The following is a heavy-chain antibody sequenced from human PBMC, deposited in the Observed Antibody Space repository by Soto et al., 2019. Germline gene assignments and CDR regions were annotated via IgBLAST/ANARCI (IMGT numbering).Heavy chain of an antibody. Sequence: SVKVSCKASGGAFSSYAISWVRQAPGQGLEWMGGIIPIFGTANYAQKFQGRVTITADKSTSTAYMELSSLRSEDTAVYYCASTVRVLRYFDWSERYYYYYGMDVWGQGTTVTVSS. CDR3: ASTVRVLRYFDWSERYYYYYGMDV. J-gene: IGHJ6*02. CDR2: IIPIFGTA. D-gene: IGHD3-9*01. CDR1: GGAFSSYA. V-gene: IGHV1-69*06.